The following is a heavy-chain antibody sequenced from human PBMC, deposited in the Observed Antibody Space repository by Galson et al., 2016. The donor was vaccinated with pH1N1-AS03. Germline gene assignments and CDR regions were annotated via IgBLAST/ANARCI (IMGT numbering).Heavy chain of an antibody. Sequence: SLRLSCAASGFTFSDYYMSWIRQAPGKGLEWVSSITSSSRTIYYADSVKGRFTISRDNAKNSLYLQMNSLRAEDTAVYYCARDKGGLVIGFDPWVQGTLVTVSS. CDR3: ARDKGGLVIGFDP. V-gene: IGHV3-11*04. D-gene: IGHD2/OR15-2a*01. J-gene: IGHJ5*02. CDR1: GFTFSDYY. CDR2: ITSSSRTI.